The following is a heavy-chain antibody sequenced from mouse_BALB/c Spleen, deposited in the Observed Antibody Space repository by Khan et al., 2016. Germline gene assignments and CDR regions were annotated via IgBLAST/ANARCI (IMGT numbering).Heavy chain of an antibody. CDR1: GYSIISGYS. D-gene: IGHD2-14*01. Sequence: VQLKESGPDLVKPSQSLSLTCTVTGYSIISGYSWHWIRQFPGNKLEWMAYIHYSGSTNYNPSLKSRISLTRDTSKNRFILKLNSVTTEDTATYYCAGGTTGDYFDYWGQGTTLTVSS. CDR2: IHYSGST. J-gene: IGHJ2*01. V-gene: IGHV3-1*02. CDR3: AGGTTGDYFDY.